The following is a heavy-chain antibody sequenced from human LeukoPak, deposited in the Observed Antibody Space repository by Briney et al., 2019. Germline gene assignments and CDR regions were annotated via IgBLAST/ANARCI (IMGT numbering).Heavy chain of an antibody. CDR1: GFTFSSYA. V-gene: IGHV3-23*01. CDR3: ARGGNYRTFDY. CDR2: ISGSGGST. D-gene: IGHD4-11*01. Sequence: GGSLRLSCAASGFTFSSYAMSWVRQAPGKGLEWVSDISGSGGSTYYADSVKGRFTISRDNSKNTLYLQMNSLRAEDTAVYYCARGGNYRTFDYWGQGTLVTVSS. J-gene: IGHJ4*02.